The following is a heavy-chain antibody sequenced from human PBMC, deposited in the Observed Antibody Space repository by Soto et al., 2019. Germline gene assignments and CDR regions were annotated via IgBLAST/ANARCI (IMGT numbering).Heavy chain of an antibody. CDR1: GGTFSSYT. D-gene: IGHD1-26*01. CDR2: IIPILGLA. CDR3: TRGVGATYGGVSAFDI. J-gene: IGHJ3*02. V-gene: IGHV1-69*02. Sequence: QVQLVQSGAEVKKPGSSVQFSCKASGGTFSSYTISCVLQAPGQGLEWMGRIIPILGLANYAQKFQGRVTITEDKFTSTAYMELSSLRTEDTAVYYCTRGVGATYGGVSAFDIWVQGTIVPVSS.